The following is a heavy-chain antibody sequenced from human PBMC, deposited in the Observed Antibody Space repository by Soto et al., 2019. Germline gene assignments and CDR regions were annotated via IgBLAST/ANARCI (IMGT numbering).Heavy chain of an antibody. J-gene: IGHJ3*02. CDR3: ARGGIAVAGTRGWADAFDI. CDR1: GGTFSSYA. Sequence: GASVKVSCKASGGTFSSYAISWVRQAPGQGLEWMGGIIPIFGTANYAQKFQGRVTITADESTSTAYMELSSLRSEDTAVYYCARGGIAVAGTRGWADAFDIWGQGTMVTVSS. CDR2: IIPIFGTA. D-gene: IGHD6-19*01. V-gene: IGHV1-69*13.